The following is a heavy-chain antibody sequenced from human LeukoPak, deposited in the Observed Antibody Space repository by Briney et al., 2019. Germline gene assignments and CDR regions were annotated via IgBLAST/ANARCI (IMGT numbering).Heavy chain of an antibody. CDR1: GYRFTSYW. V-gene: IGHV5-51*01. Sequence: GESLKISCKGSGYRFTSYWIGWVRQMPGKGLEWMGIIYPGDSDTRDSPSFQGQAAISADKSISTAYLQWSSLKASDTAMYYCARLDRQTSTIDYWGQGTLVTVSS. CDR2: IYPGDSDT. CDR3: ARLDRQTSTIDY. J-gene: IGHJ4*02.